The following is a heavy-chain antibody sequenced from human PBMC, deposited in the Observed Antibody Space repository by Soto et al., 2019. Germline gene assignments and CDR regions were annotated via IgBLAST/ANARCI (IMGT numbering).Heavy chain of an antibody. D-gene: IGHD3-22*01. J-gene: IGHJ4*02. CDR3: ARERSYYDSSGYPGEYYFDY. CDR1: GFTFSSYA. Sequence: HPGGSLRLSCAASGFTFSSYAMHWVRQAPGKGLEWVAVISYDGSNKYYADSVKGRFTISRDNSKNTLYLQMNSLRAEDTAVYYCARERSYYDSSGYPGEYYFDYWGQGTLVTVSS. V-gene: IGHV3-30-3*01. CDR2: ISYDGSNK.